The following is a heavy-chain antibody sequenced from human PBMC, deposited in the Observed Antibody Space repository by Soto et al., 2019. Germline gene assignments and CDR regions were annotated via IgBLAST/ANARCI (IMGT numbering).Heavy chain of an antibody. CDR1: GFTFSTYA. Sequence: EVQVVESGGGLVQPGGSLRLSCAASGFTFSTYAMTWVRQAPGKGLEWVSIVSGSGDSTYYADSVKGRFTISRDNFDNMVDLQMNSLTADDTAVYYCARGRRYGSGSYYQDHWGQGTLVTVSS. V-gene: IGHV3-23*04. CDR2: VSGSGDST. CDR3: ARGRRYGSGSYYQDH. J-gene: IGHJ4*02. D-gene: IGHD3-10*01.